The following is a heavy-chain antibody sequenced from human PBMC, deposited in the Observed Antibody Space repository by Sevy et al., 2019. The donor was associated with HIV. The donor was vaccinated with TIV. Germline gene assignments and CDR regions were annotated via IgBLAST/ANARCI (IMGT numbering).Heavy chain of an antibody. CDR1: GFTFSSYA. V-gene: IGHV3-23*01. CDR2: ISGSGGST. CDR3: AKGGVVVVAARYYYYGMDV. J-gene: IGHJ6*02. D-gene: IGHD2-15*01. Sequence: GGSLRLSCAASGFTFSSYAMSWVRQAPGKGLEWVSAISGSGGSTYYADSVKGRFTISRENSKNTLYLQMNSLRAEDTAVDDCAKGGVVVVAARYYYYGMDVWGQGTTVTVSS.